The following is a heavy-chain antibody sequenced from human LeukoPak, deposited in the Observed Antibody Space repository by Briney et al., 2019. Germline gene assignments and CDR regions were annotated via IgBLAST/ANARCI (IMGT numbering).Heavy chain of an antibody. J-gene: IGHJ6*03. D-gene: IGHD1-26*01. CDR3: ARVRMGATVSNYYYYMDV. Sequence: QSGGSLSLSCAASGFTFSSYTMHCVRQPPGKGLEYVSAIISHGGNTHYTNSVRGRFTISRDNSQNTLFLQMGSLGPDDMAVYHCARVRMGATVSNYYYYMDVWGKGTTVTVSS. CDR1: GFTFSSYT. CDR2: IISHGGNT. V-gene: IGHV3-64*01.